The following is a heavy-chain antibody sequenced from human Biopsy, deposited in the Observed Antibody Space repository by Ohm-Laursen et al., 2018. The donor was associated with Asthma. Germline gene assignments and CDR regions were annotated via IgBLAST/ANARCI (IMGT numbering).Heavy chain of an antibody. CDR2: ISSDGHLK. Sequence: SLRLSCAASGFTFSSYAMHWVRQAPGKGLEWVALISSDGHLKYYEDSVKGRFTISRDNSKNSLYLQINSLRVEDSAVYYCARESGQDYGGFGSFDRWGQGKMVAVSS. V-gene: IGHV3-30-3*01. J-gene: IGHJ3*02. CDR3: ARESGQDYGGFGSFDR. D-gene: IGHD4-23*01. CDR1: GFTFSSYA.